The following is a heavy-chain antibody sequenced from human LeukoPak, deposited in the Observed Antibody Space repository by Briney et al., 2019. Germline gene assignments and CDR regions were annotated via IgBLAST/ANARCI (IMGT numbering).Heavy chain of an antibody. V-gene: IGHV3-11*03. D-gene: IGHD6-13*01. CDR1: GFTFSDYY. Sequence: GGSLRLSCAASGFTFSDYYMSWIRQAPGKGLEWVSYISSSSSYTNYADSVKGRFTISRDNAKNSLYLQMNSLRAEDTAVYYCARLTVYSIAADDAFDIWGQGTMVTVSS. CDR2: ISSSSSYT. J-gene: IGHJ3*02. CDR3: ARLTVYSIAADDAFDI.